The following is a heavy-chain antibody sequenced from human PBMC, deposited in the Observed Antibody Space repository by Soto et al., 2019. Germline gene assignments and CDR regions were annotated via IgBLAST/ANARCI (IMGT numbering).Heavy chain of an antibody. Sequence: GASVKVSCKASGYSFTSLDINWVRQTAGQGLEWMGWMQPSTGRTGYAQKFQGRVTMTRDTSINTAYMELTTLTSEDTAVYYCAKARLSSLFDYRGQGTLVTVSS. CDR1: GYSFTSLD. CDR2: MQPSTGRT. D-gene: IGHD3-16*01. J-gene: IGHJ4*02. CDR3: AKARLSSLFDY. V-gene: IGHV1-8*01.